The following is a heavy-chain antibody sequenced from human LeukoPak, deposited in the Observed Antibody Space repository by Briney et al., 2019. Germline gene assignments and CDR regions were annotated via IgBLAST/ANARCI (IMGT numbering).Heavy chain of an antibody. V-gene: IGHV1-2*02. CDR1: GYTFTGYY. CDR2: INPNSGGT. CDR3: ARVNSRFGHSNSWY. D-gene: IGHD1-7*01. Sequence: ASVSLSCKASGYTFTGYYMHWVRQAPGQGLEWMGWINPNSGGTNYAQKFQGRVTMTRDTSISTAYMELSRLRSDDTAVYYCARVNSRFGHSNSWYWGQGTLVPLFS. J-gene: IGHJ4*02.